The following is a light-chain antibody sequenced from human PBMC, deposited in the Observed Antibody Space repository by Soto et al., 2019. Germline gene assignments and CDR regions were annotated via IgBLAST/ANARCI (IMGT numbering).Light chain of an antibody. V-gene: IGKV1-12*02. CDR3: QQAASFPFT. CDR2: TAS. J-gene: IGKJ3*01. CDR1: QPIKTW. Sequence: DSQLTQSPASVSAAGGDRINIACRASQPIKTWLAWYQQKPGEGPKLLSYTASTLETGVPSRFSGSGSGTEFPLTISSLQPEDAAIYSCQQAASFPFTFGPGARV.